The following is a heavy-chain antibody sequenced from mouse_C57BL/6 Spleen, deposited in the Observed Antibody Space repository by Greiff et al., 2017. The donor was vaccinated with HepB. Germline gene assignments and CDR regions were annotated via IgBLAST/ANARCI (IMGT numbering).Heavy chain of an antibody. CDR2: ISYSGST. J-gene: IGHJ3*01. V-gene: IGHV3-1*01. D-gene: IGHD1-1*01. CDR1: GYSITSGYD. CDR3: ARRGPYGSSPWFAY. Sequence: EVKVVESGPGMVKPSQSLSLTCTVTGYSITSGYDWHWIRHFPGNKLEWMGYISYSGSTNYNPPLKNRIPITHDTSKNHFFLKLNSVTTEDTATSYCARRGPYGSSPWFAYWGQGTLVTVSA.